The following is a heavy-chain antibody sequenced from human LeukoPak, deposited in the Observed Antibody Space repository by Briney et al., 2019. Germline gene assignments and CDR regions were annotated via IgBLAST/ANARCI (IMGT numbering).Heavy chain of an antibody. J-gene: IGHJ5*02. CDR3: ARDRIYDSNKQGWFDP. V-gene: IGHV3-30*03. CDR2: ISYDGSNK. CDR1: GFTFSSYG. D-gene: IGHD3-22*01. Sequence: GGSLRLSCAASGFTFSSYGMHWVRQAPGKGLEWVAVISYDGSNKYYADSVKGRFTISRDNSKNTLYLQMNSLRPEDTAVYYCARDRIYDSNKQGWFDPWGQGILVTVSS.